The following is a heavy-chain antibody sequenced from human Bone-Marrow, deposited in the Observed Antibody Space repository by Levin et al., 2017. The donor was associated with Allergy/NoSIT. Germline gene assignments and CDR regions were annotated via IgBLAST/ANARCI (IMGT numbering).Heavy chain of an antibody. CDR2: ISYDGSNK. Sequence: GGSLRLSCAASGFTFSSYGMHWVRQAPGKGLEWVAVISYDGSNKYYADSVKGRFTISRDNSKNTLYLQMNSLRAEDTAVYYCAKDNSNAEGLFDYWGQGTLVTVSS. CDR1: GFTFSSYG. D-gene: IGHD1-1*01. CDR3: AKDNSNAEGLFDY. V-gene: IGHV3-30*18. J-gene: IGHJ4*02.